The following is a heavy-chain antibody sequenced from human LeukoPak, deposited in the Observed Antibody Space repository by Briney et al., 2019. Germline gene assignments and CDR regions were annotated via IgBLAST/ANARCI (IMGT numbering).Heavy chain of an antibody. J-gene: IGHJ4*02. CDR2: IYYSGST. CDR1: GGSISSSSYY. V-gene: IGHV4-39*01. CDR3: ARQGGGGMATIYY. D-gene: IGHD5-24*01. Sequence: PSETLSLTCTVSGGSISSSSYYWGWIRQPPGKGLEWIGSIYYSGSTYYNPPLKSRVTISVDTSKNQFSLKLSSVTAADTAVYYCARQGGGGMATIYYWGQGTLVTVSS.